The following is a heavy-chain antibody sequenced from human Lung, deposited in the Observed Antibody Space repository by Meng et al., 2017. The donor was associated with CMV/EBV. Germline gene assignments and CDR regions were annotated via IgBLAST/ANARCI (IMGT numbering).Heavy chain of an antibody. V-gene: IGHV3-23*01. Sequence: GGSLRLXXAASGFTFSSYAMSWVRQAPGKGLEWVSAISGSGGSTYYADSVKGRFTISRDNSKNTLYLQMNSLRAEDTAVYYCAKDPVPAALYYFDYWGQGXLVTVSS. CDR3: AKDPVPAALYYFDY. CDR1: GFTFSSYA. CDR2: ISGSGGST. J-gene: IGHJ4*02. D-gene: IGHD2-2*01.